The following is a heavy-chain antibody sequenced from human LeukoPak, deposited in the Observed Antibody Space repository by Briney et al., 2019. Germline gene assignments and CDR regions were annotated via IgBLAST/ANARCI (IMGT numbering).Heavy chain of an antibody. CDR2: IWWDRSNK. Sequence: GGALRLSCAAPGFTFSSHGMHWVRQAPGKVLEWVAGIWWDRSNKYYADSVNGRFTISRDNSKNTLDLQMNSLRAEDTAVYYCARETYYYDSSGYYRRPYFDSWGQGTLVTVSS. CDR3: ARETYYYDSSGYYRRPYFDS. V-gene: IGHV3-33*01. J-gene: IGHJ4*02. CDR1: GFTFSSHG. D-gene: IGHD3-22*01.